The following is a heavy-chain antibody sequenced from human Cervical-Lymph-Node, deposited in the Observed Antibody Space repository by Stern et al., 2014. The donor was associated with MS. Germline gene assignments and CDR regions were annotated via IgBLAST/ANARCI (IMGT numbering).Heavy chain of an antibody. CDR2: IIPMFGTA. CDR3: ASSVGELTPEAV. CDR1: GGTFSSYA. D-gene: IGHD3-10*01. J-gene: IGHJ6*02. Sequence: VQLVQSGAEVKKPGSSVRVSCKASGGTFSSYAIRWVRQAPGHGLEWMGGIIPMFGTANDAQKFQGRVTITADDATTTAYMEVSSLRSEDTAVYYCASSVGELTPEAVWGQGTTVTVFS. V-gene: IGHV1-69*01.